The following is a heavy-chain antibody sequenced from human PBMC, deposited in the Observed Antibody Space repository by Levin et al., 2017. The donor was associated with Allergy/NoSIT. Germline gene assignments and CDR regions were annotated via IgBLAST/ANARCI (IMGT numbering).Heavy chain of an antibody. CDR3: ARLDAIRGYYSSSWGASAFDI. Sequence: SQTLSLTCTVSGGSISSYYWSWIRQPPGKGLEWIGYIYYSGSTNYNPSLKSRVTISVDTSKNQFSLKLSSVTAADTAVYYCARLDAIRGYYSSSWGASAFDIWGQGTMVTVSS. CDR1: GGSISSYY. V-gene: IGHV4-59*08. CDR2: IYYSGST. J-gene: IGHJ3*02. D-gene: IGHD6-13*01.